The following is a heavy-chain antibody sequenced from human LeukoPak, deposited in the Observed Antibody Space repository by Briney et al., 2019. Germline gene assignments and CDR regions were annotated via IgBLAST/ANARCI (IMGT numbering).Heavy chain of an antibody. CDR1: GYXFNSYG. V-gene: IGHV1-18*01. CDR2: ISAYNGNT. J-gene: IGHJ4*02. CDR3: ARDPDPYGSGSYYFVY. D-gene: IGHD3-10*01. Sequence: ASVKVSCKASGYXFNSYGISWVRQAPGQGLEWMGWISAYNGNTNYAQKLQGRVTMTTDTSTSTAYMEVRSLRSDDTAVYYCARDPDPYGSGSYYFVYWGQGTLVTVSS.